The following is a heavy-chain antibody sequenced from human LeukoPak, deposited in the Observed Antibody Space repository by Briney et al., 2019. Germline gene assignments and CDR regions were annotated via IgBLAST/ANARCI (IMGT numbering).Heavy chain of an antibody. D-gene: IGHD6-19*01. CDR2: IYYSGST. CDR1: GGSISSSSYY. CDR3: ARRGIAVAGSWYFDL. V-gene: IGHV4-39*01. J-gene: IGHJ2*01. Sequence: SEILSLTCTVSGGSISSSSYYWGWIRQPPGKGLEWIGSIYYSGSTYYNPSLKSRVTISVDTSKNQFSLKLSSVTAADTAVYYCARRGIAVAGSWYFDLWGRGTLVTVSS.